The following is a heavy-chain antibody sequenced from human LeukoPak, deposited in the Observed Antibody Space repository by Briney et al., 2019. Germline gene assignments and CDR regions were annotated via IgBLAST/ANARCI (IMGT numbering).Heavy chain of an antibody. Sequence: GGSLRLSCAASGFTFSDYAMSWVRQAPGKGLEWVSAISGRGGSTYYADSVKGRFTISRDNSKNTLQLQMDSLRAEDTALYYCAKDQRPSTWCEGDVDYWGQGTLVTVSS. V-gene: IGHV3-23*01. CDR1: GFTFSDYA. CDR3: AKDQRPSTWCEGDVDY. CDR2: ISGRGGST. J-gene: IGHJ4*02. D-gene: IGHD2-2*01.